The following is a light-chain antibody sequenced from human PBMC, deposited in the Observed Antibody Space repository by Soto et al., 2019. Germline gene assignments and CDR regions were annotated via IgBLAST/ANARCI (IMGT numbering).Light chain of an antibody. CDR2: EVS. V-gene: IGLV2-14*01. Sequence: QSALTQPASVSGSPGQSITISCTGTSSDVGGYNYVSWYQQHPGKAPKLMIYEVSNRPSGVSNRFSGSKSDNTASLTISGLQAEDEADYYYSSYTSSTTLVVFGGGTKVTVL. J-gene: IGLJ2*01. CDR1: SSDVGGYNY. CDR3: SSYTSSTTLVV.